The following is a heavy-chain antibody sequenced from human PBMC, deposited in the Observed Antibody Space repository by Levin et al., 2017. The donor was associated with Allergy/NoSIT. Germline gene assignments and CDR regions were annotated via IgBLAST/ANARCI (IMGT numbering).Heavy chain of an antibody. D-gene: IGHD1-20*01. CDR3: ARVPDYNWSPVYYFDY. Sequence: ASVKVSCKASGYTFTGYYMHWVRQAPGQGLEWMGWINPNSGGTNYAQKFQGRVTMTRDTSISTAYMELSRLRSDDTAVYYCARVPDYNWSPVYYFDYWGQGTLVTVSS. V-gene: IGHV1-2*02. CDR1: GYTFTGYY. CDR2: INPNSGGT. J-gene: IGHJ4*02.